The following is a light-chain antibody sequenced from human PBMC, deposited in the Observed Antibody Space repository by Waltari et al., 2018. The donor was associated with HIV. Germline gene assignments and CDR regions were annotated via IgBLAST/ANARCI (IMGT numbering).Light chain of an antibody. V-gene: IGLV2-8*01. CDR1: SSDIGAYNF. CDR3: SSYAGSNRFVV. CDR2: EVT. J-gene: IGLJ2*01. Sequence: TGTSSDIGAYNFVSWYQQQPGSAPKLIIFEVTKRPTGVPDRFSGSKSGNTASLTVSGLLPEDDADYYCSSYAGSNRFVVFGGGTRLTVL.